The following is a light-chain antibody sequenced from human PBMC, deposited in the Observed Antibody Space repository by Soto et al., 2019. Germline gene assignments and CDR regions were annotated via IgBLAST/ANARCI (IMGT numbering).Light chain of an antibody. CDR1: QSVNSRY. CDR2: GAS. J-gene: IGKJ5*01. CDR3: QQYGSSPIT. Sequence: EIVLTQSPGTLSLCPGERATFSCRASQSVNSRYLAWYHQKPGQAPRLLIYGASSRATGIPDRFSGSGSGTDFTLTISRLEPEDFAVYYCQQYGSSPITFGQGTRLEIK. V-gene: IGKV3-20*01.